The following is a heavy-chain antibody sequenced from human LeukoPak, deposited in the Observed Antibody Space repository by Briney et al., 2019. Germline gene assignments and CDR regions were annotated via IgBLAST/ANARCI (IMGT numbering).Heavy chain of an antibody. J-gene: IGHJ3*02. CDR2: IYYSGST. CDR1: GGSISSSSYY. D-gene: IGHD3-9*01. CDR3: ARDVWDYDILTAPGAFDI. Sequence: SETLSLTCTVSGGSISSSSYYWGWIRQPPGKGLEWIGSIYYSGSTYYNPSLKSRVTISVDTSKNQFSLKLSSVTAADTAVYYCARDVWDYDILTAPGAFDIWGQGTMVTVSS. V-gene: IGHV4-39*07.